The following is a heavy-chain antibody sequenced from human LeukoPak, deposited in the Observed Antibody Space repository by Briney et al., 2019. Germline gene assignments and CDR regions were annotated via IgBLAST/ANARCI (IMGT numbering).Heavy chain of an antibody. CDR1: GYTFTSYA. CDR2: INTNTGNP. V-gene: IGHV7-4-1*02. CDR3: ARDTEAARPDLDAFDI. D-gene: IGHD6-6*01. Sequence: VASVKVSCKASGYTFTSYAMNWVRQAPGQGLEWMGWINTNTGNPTYAQGFTGRFVFSLDTSVSTAYLQISSLKAEDTAVYYCARDTEAARPDLDAFDIWGQGTMVTVSS. J-gene: IGHJ3*02.